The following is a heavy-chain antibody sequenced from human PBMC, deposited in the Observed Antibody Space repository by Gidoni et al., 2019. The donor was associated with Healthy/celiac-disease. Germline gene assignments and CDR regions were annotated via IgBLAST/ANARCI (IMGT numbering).Heavy chain of an antibody. CDR3: ARHPGYSYGSIVFDY. Sequence: QLQLQESGPGLVKPSETLSLTCTVSGGSISSSSYYWGWIRQPPGKGLEWIGSIYYSGSTYYNPSLKSRVTISVDTSKNQFSLKLSSVTAADTAVYYCARHPGYSYGSIVFDYWGQGTLVTVSS. CDR1: GGSISSSSYY. V-gene: IGHV4-39*01. D-gene: IGHD5-18*01. CDR2: IYYSGST. J-gene: IGHJ4*02.